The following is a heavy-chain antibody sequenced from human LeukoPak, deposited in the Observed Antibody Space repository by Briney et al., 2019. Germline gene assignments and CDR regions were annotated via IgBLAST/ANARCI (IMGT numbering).Heavy chain of an antibody. CDR1: GFTFSSYW. V-gene: IGHV3-7*01. J-gene: IGHJ6*02. CDR3: AGSTSPRVGYYNGLDV. D-gene: IGHD2-2*01. CDR2: IKQDGSEK. Sequence: GGSLRLSCAASGFTFSSYWVSWVRQAPGKGLEWVANIKQDGSEKHCVDSVKGRFTISRDNAKNSLFLQTNSLRAEDTAVYYCAGSTSPRVGYYNGLDVWGQGTTVTVSS.